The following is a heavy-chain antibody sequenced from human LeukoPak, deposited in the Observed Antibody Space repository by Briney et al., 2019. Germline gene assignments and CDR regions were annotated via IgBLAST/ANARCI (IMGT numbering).Heavy chain of an antibody. Sequence: PSETLSLTCAVYGGSFSGYYWSWIRQPPGKGLEWIGEINHSGSTNYSPSLKSRVTISVDTSKNQFSLKLSSVTAADTAVYYCARGCSGYYYVYAFDIWGQGTMVTVSS. CDR3: ARGCSGYYYVYAFDI. D-gene: IGHD3-22*01. CDR1: GGSFSGYY. J-gene: IGHJ3*02. V-gene: IGHV4-34*01. CDR2: INHSGST.